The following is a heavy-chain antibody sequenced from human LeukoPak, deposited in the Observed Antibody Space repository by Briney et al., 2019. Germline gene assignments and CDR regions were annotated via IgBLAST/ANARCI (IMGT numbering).Heavy chain of an antibody. Sequence: GWSLRLSCVASGFTFSNYWLHWLRQARGKGLMWAARISYDGSSADHADSLKGRFTISRDNAKNTLYLQMNSLRVEDTGVYYCARRRTIGDYDYCGQGTLVTVSS. CDR2: ISYDGSSA. CDR1: GFTFSNYW. J-gene: IGHJ4*02. CDR3: ARRRTIGDYDY. D-gene: IGHD3-16*01. V-gene: IGHV3-74*01.